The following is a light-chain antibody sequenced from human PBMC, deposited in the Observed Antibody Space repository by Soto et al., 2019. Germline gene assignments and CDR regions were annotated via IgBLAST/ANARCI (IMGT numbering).Light chain of an antibody. CDR1: QSISEW. V-gene: IGKV1-5*03. CDR2: KAS. CDR3: QQYNSYTGTYT. J-gene: IGKJ2*01. Sequence: DIQMTQSPSTLSASVGDRVTITCRASQSISEWLAWYQQKPGKAPKLLIYKASSLESGVPSRFSGSGSGTEFTLTISSLHPDDFATYYCQQYNSYTGTYTFGQGTKLEIK.